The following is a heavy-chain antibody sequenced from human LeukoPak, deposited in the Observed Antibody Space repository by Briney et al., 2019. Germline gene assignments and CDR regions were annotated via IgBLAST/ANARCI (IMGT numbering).Heavy chain of an antibody. Sequence: PSETLSLTCAVYGGSFSGYYWSWIRQPPGKGLEWIGETNHSGSTNCNPSLKSRVTISVDTSKNQFSLKLSSVTAADTAVYYCARMEVSAHFDYWGQGTLVTVSS. J-gene: IGHJ4*02. CDR3: ARMEVSAHFDY. D-gene: IGHD1-14*01. CDR1: GGSFSGYY. CDR2: TNHSGST. V-gene: IGHV4-34*01.